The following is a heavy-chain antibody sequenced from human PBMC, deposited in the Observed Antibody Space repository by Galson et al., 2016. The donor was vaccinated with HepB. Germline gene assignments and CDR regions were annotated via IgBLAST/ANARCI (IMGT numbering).Heavy chain of an antibody. D-gene: IGHD2/OR15-2a*01. V-gene: IGHV1-18*01. CDR2: ISPYNGYT. CDR1: GHTIASYG. J-gene: IGHJ4*02. Sequence: QSGAEVKKPGASVKVSCKASGHTIASYGVTWVRQAPGQGLEWMGWISPYNGYTSYAPSLQGRVTMTTDTSTNTAYMELRSLTYDDTALYYCARNHSNTMDYWGQGTLVTVSS. CDR3: ARNHSNTMDY.